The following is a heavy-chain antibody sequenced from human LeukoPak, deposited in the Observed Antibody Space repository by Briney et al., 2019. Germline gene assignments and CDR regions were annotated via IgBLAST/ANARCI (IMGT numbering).Heavy chain of an antibody. CDR3: ARVLTIFGVVITSRYFDY. CDR1: GGSISSYY. V-gene: IGHV4-4*07. D-gene: IGHD3-3*01. J-gene: IGHJ4*02. CDR2: IYTSGST. Sequence: SETLSLTCTVSGGSISSYYWSWIRQPAGKGLEWIGRIYTSGSTNYNPSLKSRVTMSVDTSKNQFSLKLSSVTAADTAVYYCARVLTIFGVVITSRYFDYWGQGTLVTVSS.